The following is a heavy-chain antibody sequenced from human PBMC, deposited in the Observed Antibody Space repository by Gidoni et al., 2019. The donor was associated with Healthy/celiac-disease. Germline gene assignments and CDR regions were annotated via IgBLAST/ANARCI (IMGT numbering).Heavy chain of an antibody. CDR2: IYPGASET. D-gene: IGHD5-12*01. CDR1: GNSFSNYW. V-gene: IGHV5-51*03. J-gene: IGHJ4*02. CDR3: ARLGVNYSGYDFFVY. Sequence: EVQLGQSGAEVKTPGESLKISCSVSGNSFSNYWIGWVRQMPGKGLEGIGSIYPGASETRYSPSFQGQVTFSADRSIITAYLHWRSLKASDTAMYFCARLGVNYSGYDFFVYWGQGTPVTVSS.